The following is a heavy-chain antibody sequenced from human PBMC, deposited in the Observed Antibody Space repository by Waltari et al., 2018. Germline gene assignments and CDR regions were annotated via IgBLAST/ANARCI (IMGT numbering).Heavy chain of an antibody. CDR1: GGTFSSYA. CDR3: ARGGGIAAADSTGYYYYGMDV. J-gene: IGHJ6*02. D-gene: IGHD6-13*01. V-gene: IGHV1-69*04. Sequence: QVQLVQSGAEVKKPGSSVKVSCKASGGTFSSYAISWVRQAPGQGLEWMGRRNPSCGEANYEQKFQGRVTINADKSTSTGYMELSSLRSEDTAVYYCARGGGIAAADSTGYYYYGMDVWGQGTTVTVSS. CDR2: RNPSCGEA.